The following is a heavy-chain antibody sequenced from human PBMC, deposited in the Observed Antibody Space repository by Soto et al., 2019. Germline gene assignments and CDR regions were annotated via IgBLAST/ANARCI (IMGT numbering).Heavy chain of an antibody. Sequence: GGSLRLSCAASGFTFSSYGMHWVRQDPGKGLEWVAVISYDGSNKYYADSVKGRFTISRDNSKNTLYLQMNSLRAEDTAVYYCAKDQYGDYSSKLEYYYYGMDVWGQGTTVTVSS. CDR1: GFTFSSYG. D-gene: IGHD4-17*01. CDR2: ISYDGSNK. CDR3: AKDQYGDYSSKLEYYYYGMDV. J-gene: IGHJ6*02. V-gene: IGHV3-30*18.